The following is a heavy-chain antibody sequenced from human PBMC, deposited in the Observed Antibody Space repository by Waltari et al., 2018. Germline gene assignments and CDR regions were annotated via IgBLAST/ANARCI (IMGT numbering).Heavy chain of an antibody. CDR2: SLPADSYT. J-gene: IGHJ3*02. Sequence: EVQLVQSGAEVKKPGESLKSSCKGDGYSFTSYWIGWVRQMPGKGMAWMGISLPADSYTRYSPSFQGQVTISADKSISTAYLQWSSLKASDTAMYYCARPQVVTGILDAFDIWGQGTMVTVSS. CDR1: GYSFTSYW. D-gene: IGHD2-15*01. V-gene: IGHV5-51*03. CDR3: ARPQVVTGILDAFDI.